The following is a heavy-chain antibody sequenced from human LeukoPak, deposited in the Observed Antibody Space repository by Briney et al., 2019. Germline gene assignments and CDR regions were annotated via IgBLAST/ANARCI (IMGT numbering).Heavy chain of an antibody. CDR1: GFTFSSYG. Sequence: GGSLRLSCAASGFTFSSYGMHWVRQAPGKGLEWVAVISYDGSNKYYADSVKGRFTISRDNSKNTLYLQMNSLRAEDAAVYYCARDVCGGTGTTINGYSYGYPSGYWGQGTLVTVSS. CDR3: ARDVCGGTGTTINGYSYGYPSGY. CDR2: ISYDGSNK. D-gene: IGHD5-18*01. V-gene: IGHV3-30*03. J-gene: IGHJ4*02.